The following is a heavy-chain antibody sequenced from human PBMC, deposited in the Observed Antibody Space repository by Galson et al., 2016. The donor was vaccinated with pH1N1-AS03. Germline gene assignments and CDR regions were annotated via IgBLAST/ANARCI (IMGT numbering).Heavy chain of an antibody. V-gene: IGHV4-4*02. J-gene: IGHJ6*02. Sequence: LSLTCAVSGDSISASNWWSWVRQPPGKGLEWIGEVSHAGRTNYSPSLKSRVTISLDKSKNQFSLQLTSVTAADTAVYYCARDVLPYSLGLDVWGQGTTVTVSS. CDR1: GDSISASNW. CDR2: VSHAGRT. D-gene: IGHD5-18*01. CDR3: ARDVLPYSLGLDV.